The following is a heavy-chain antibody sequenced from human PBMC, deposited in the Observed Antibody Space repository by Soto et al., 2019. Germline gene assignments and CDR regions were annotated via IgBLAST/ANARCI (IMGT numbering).Heavy chain of an antibody. CDR2: ISGSGGST. CDR3: AKGGSSSGWYADY. J-gene: IGHJ4*02. V-gene: IGHV3-23*01. Sequence: GGSLRLSCAASGFTFSSYAMSWVRQAPGKGLEWVSAISGSGGSTYYADSVMGRFTISRDNSKNTLYLKMNSLRAEDTAVYYCAKGGSSSGWYADYWGQGTLVTVSS. CDR1: GFTFSSYA. D-gene: IGHD6-19*01.